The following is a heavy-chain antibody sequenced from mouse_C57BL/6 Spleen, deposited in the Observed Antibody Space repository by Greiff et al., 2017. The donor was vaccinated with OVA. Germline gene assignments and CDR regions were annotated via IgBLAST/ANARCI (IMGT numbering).Heavy chain of an antibody. V-gene: IGHV2-4*01. CDR1: GFSLTSYG. CDR2: IWSGGST. Sequence: VMLVESGPGLVQPSQSLSITCTVSGFSLTSYGVHWVRQPPGKGLEWLGVIWSGGSTDYNAAFISRLSISKDNSKSQVFFKMNSLQADDTAIYYCAKGGDYYAMDYWGQGTSVTVSS. CDR3: AKGGDYYAMDY. J-gene: IGHJ4*01.